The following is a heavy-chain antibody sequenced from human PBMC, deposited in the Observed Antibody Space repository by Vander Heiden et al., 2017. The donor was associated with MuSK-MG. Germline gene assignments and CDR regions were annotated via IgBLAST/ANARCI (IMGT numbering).Heavy chain of an antibody. V-gene: IGHV3-23*04. Sequence: EVQLVESGGVLVQPGGSLSLSFAAPGVPFSRYAMSWVRQAPGKGLEWVSAISGSGGSTYYADSVKGQFTISRDNSKNTLYLQMNSLRAEDTAVYYCAKENSGERGFGHWYFDLWGRGTLVTVSS. CDR2: ISGSGGST. CDR1: GVPFSRYA. D-gene: IGHD3-10*01. J-gene: IGHJ2*01. CDR3: AKENSGERGFGHWYFDL.